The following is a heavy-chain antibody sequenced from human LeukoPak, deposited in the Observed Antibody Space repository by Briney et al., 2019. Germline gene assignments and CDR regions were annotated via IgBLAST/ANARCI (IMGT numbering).Heavy chain of an antibody. Sequence: SETLSLTCTVSGGSISSHYWSRIRQPPGKGLEWIGYIYYSGSTNYNPSLKSRVTISVDTSKNQFSLKLSSVTAADTAVYYCARMVGNWFDPWGQGTLVTVSS. V-gene: IGHV4-59*11. J-gene: IGHJ5*02. D-gene: IGHD2-15*01. CDR1: GGSISSHY. CDR3: ARMVGNWFDP. CDR2: IYYSGST.